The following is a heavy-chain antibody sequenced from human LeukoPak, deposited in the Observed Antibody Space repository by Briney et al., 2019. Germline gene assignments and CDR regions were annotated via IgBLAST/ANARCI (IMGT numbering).Heavy chain of an antibody. D-gene: IGHD2-21*01. CDR3: VDLWFRIKAVS. CDR2: ISYDGSNK. CDR1: GFTFGSYA. V-gene: IGHV3-30*14. J-gene: IGHJ3*01. Sequence: PGGSLRLSCAASGFTFGSYAMHWVRQAPGKGLEWVAVISYDGSNKYYADSAKGRFTISRDNSKNTLFLQMSSLRVEDTAVYYCVDLWFRIKAVSWGQGTMVTVSS.